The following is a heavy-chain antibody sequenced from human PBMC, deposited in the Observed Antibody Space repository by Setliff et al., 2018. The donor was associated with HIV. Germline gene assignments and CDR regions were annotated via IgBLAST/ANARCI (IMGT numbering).Heavy chain of an antibody. D-gene: IGHD2-21*01. V-gene: IGHV4-34*01. J-gene: IGHJ4*02. Sequence: PSETLSFTCAVYGGAFSGYYWTWIRQSPGRGLEWIGEVNHKGVANYSPSLMRRATISADTSKNQFSLRLSSVTAADTALYFCTRAQIAAPRPFDYWGQGTLVTVSS. CDR1: GGAFSGYY. CDR3: TRAQIAAPRPFDY. CDR2: VNHKGVA.